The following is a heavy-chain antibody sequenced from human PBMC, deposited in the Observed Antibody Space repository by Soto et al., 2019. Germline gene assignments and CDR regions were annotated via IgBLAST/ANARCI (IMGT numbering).Heavy chain of an antibody. J-gene: IGHJ4*02. Sequence: LSLTFTVSGGSISSSSYYWGWIRQPPGKGLEWIGSIYYSGSTYYNPSLKSRVTISVDTSKNQFSLKLSSVTAADTAVYYCANYYDFWSGYRPFEYWGQGTLVTVSS. CDR1: GGSISSSSYY. D-gene: IGHD3-3*01. V-gene: IGHV4-39*01. CDR3: ANYYDFWSGYRPFEY. CDR2: IYYSGST.